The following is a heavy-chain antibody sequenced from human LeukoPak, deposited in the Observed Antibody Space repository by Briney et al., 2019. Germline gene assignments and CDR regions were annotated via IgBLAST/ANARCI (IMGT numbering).Heavy chain of an antibody. D-gene: IGHD6-13*01. V-gene: IGHV4-34*01. CDR2: INHSGST. Sequence: PSETLSLTCAVYGGSFSGYYWSWIPQPPGKGLEWIGEINHSGSTNYNPSLKSRVTISVDTSKNQFSLKLSSVTAADTAVYYCARDNNSSSWPHWGQGTLVTVSS. CDR3: ARDNNSSSWPH. J-gene: IGHJ4*02. CDR1: GGSFSGYY.